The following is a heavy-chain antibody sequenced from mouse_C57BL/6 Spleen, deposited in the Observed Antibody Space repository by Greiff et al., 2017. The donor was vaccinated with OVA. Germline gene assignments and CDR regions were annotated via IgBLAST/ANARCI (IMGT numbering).Heavy chain of an antibody. D-gene: IGHD2-3*01. Sequence: EVQLQESGPGLVKPSQSLSLTCSVTGYSITSGYYWNWIRQFPGNKLEWMGYISYDGSNNYNPSLKNRISITRDTSKNQFFLKLNSVTTEDTATYYCARRDDGYSFAYWGQGTLVTVSA. CDR1: GYSITSGYY. J-gene: IGHJ3*01. V-gene: IGHV3-6*01. CDR3: ARRDDGYSFAY. CDR2: ISYDGSN.